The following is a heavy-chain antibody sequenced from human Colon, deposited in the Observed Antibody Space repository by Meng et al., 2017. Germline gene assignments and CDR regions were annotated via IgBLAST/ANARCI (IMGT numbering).Heavy chain of an antibody. CDR2: ITSSSNYI. J-gene: IGHJ4*02. CDR1: GFTFSLDA. CDR3: ARVGTARPFDY. D-gene: IGHD1-1*01. Sequence: EVQLVESGGGLVKPGESLRVSCEASGFTFSLDAINWVRQAPGEGLGWVASITSSSNYIHYSDSVKGRFTVSRDNARNSSYLQMDSLRAEDTAVYYCARVGTARPFDYWGQGTLVTVSS. V-gene: IGHV3-21*01.